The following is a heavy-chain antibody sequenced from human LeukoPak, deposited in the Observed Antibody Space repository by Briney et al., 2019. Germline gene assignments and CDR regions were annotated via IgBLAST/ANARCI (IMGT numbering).Heavy chain of an antibody. Sequence: ASVKVSCKASGGTFSSYAISWVRQAPGQGLEWVGGIIPIFGTANYAQKFQGRVTITADESTSTAYMELSSLRSEDTAVYYCARNTRRGYSYGPFDYWGQGTLVTVSS. V-gene: IGHV1-69*13. CDR3: ARNTRRGYSYGPFDY. CDR2: IIPIFGTA. D-gene: IGHD5-18*01. J-gene: IGHJ4*02. CDR1: GGTFSSYA.